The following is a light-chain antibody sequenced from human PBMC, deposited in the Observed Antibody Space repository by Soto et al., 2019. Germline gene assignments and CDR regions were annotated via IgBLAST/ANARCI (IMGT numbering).Light chain of an antibody. CDR2: GAS. CDR3: QHYGTSRT. J-gene: IGKJ1*01. V-gene: IGKV3-20*01. CDR1: QSVGSSY. Sequence: EVVLTQSPGTLSLSPGERATLSCRASQSVGSSYLTWYQQKPGQAPRLLIYGASSRATGIPDRFSGSGSGTDFTLTISRLEPEDFAVYYCQHYGTSRTFGRGTKVEI.